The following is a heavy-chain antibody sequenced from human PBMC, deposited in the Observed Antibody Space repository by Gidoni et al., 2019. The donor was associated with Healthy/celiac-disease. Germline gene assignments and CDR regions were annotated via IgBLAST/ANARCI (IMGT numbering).Heavy chain of an antibody. D-gene: IGHD5-18*01. CDR1: AFTLSGYG. J-gene: IGHJ6*02. V-gene: IGHV3-30*18. Sequence: QVQLVESGGGVVQPGRSLSLSFAASAFTLSGYGMHWVRQAHGKGLEWVAVIAYDGSNKYYADSVKGRFTISRDNSKNTLYLQMNSLRAEDTAVYYCAKDHDTAVCRDVWGQGTTVTVSS. CDR3: AKDHDTAVCRDV. CDR2: IAYDGSNK.